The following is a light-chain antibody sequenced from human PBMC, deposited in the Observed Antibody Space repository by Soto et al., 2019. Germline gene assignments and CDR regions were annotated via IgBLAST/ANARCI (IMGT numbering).Light chain of an antibody. Sequence: QSVLTQPPSASGSPGQSVTISCTGTSSDVGGYNYVSWYQQHPGKAPKLMIFEVSKRPSGVPDRFSGSKSGNTASLTVSGLQAEDEADYYCSSYAGGNEVFGPGTKVTVL. CDR3: SSYAGGNEV. J-gene: IGLJ1*01. CDR2: EVS. V-gene: IGLV2-8*01. CDR1: SSDVGGYNY.